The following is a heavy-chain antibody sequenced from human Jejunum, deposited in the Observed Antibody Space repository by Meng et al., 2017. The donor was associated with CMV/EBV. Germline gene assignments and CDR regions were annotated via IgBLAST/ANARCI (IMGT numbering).Heavy chain of an antibody. V-gene: IGHV4-30-4*08. CDR2: IHDTGST. J-gene: IGHJ4*02. CDR1: GGSIGSGDYY. Sequence: QVLPQGSGQGMVKPSRPLSLPGSVSGGSIGSGDYYWSWIRQPPGKGLEWIGYIHDTGSTSHNPSLKSRVDISLGTSKNQFSLTLNSVTAEDTAVYFCARGSIFVSFDSWGQGTLVTVSS. D-gene: IGHD3-3*01. CDR3: ARGSIFVSFDS.